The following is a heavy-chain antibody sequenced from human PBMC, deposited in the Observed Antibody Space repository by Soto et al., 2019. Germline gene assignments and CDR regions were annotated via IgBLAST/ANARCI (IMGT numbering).Heavy chain of an antibody. CDR2: INANNGNT. CDR3: ARGGEIYCSDARGFFCRHYCYMDV. J-gene: IGHJ6*03. D-gene: IGHD2-15*01. Sequence: ASVKVSCKASGYTFTSYAMHWVRQAPGQRLEWMGWINANNGNTNYSQKFQGRVTMTRNTSISTAYMELSSLRSEDTAVYYCARGGEIYCSDARGFFCRHYCYMDVWGKRTSVTVSS. CDR1: GYTFTSYA. V-gene: IGHV1-3*01.